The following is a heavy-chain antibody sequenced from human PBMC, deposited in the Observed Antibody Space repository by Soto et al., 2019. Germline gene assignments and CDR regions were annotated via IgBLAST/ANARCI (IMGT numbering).Heavy chain of an antibody. Sequence: SVKVSCKASGGTFSSYAISWVRQAPAQGLEWIGVITPIFGTANYAQKFQGRVTITADESTSTAYMELRSLRFEDTAVYYCARPESRGAYYDAFAIWGQGKMVTVS. J-gene: IGHJ3*02. CDR3: ARPESRGAYYDAFAI. D-gene: IGHD1-26*01. V-gene: IGHV1-69*13. CDR2: ITPIFGTA. CDR1: GGTFSSYA.